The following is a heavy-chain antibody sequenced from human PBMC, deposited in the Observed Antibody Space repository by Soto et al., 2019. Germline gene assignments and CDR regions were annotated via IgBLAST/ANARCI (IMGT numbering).Heavy chain of an antibody. Sequence: ASVKVSCKASGYTFTSYGISLVRQAPGQGLEWMGWISAYNGNTNYAQKLQGRVTMTTDTSTSTAYMELRSLRSDDTAVYYCASGYCSGGSCYPTLGMDVWVQGTTVTVSS. CDR1: GYTFTSYG. CDR3: ASGYCSGGSCYPTLGMDV. J-gene: IGHJ6*02. D-gene: IGHD2-15*01. V-gene: IGHV1-18*01. CDR2: ISAYNGNT.